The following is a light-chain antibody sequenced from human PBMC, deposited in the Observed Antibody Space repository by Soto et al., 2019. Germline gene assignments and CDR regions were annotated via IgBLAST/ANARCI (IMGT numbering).Light chain of an antibody. CDR3: AAWDDSLSGVV. V-gene: IGLV1-47*02. CDR2: SNN. Sequence: QSVLTQPPSASGTPGQRVIISCSGSSSNIGGHYVYWYQQLPETAPRLLIYSNNQRPSGVPDRFSGSKSGTSASLASSGLRSEDEADYYCAAWDDSLSGVVFGGGTKLTVL. CDR1: SSNIGGHY. J-gene: IGLJ2*01.